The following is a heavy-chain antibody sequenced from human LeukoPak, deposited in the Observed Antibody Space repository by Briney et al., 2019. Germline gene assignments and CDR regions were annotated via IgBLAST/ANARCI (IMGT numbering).Heavy chain of an antibody. CDR2: IKPDGSDN. Sequence: SGGSLRLSCAASGFTFSSYWMSWVRQAPGKGLEWVANIKPDGSDNYYVDSVKGRFTVSRDNAKNSLYLKMNSLRAEDTAVYYCGRGYSGYSYWGQGTLVIVSS. CDR1: GFTFSSYW. J-gene: IGHJ4*02. D-gene: IGHD5-12*01. V-gene: IGHV3-7*01. CDR3: GRGYSGYSY.